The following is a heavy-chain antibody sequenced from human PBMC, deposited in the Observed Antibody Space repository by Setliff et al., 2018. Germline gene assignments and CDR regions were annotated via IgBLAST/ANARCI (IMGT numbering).Heavy chain of an antibody. D-gene: IGHD6-13*01. V-gene: IGHV1-69*06. CDR3: ARVRKNDDSNNWYGASYYSYHYAMDV. J-gene: IGHJ6*02. Sequence: SVKVSCKASGGTFSSYDISWVRQAPGQGLEWMGRIIPIFGTANYAQKFQGRVTITADKSTSTAYMELRSLRSDDTAIYYCARVRKNDDSNNWYGASYYSYHYAMDVWGLGTTVTVSS. CDR1: GGTFSSYD. CDR2: IIPIFGTA.